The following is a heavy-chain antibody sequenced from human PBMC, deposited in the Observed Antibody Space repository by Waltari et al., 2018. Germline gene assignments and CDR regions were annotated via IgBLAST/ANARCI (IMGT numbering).Heavy chain of an antibody. V-gene: IGHV4-30-4*08. CDR3: ARDNAVFSEASP. D-gene: IGHD1-20*01. Sequence: QVQLQESGPGLVKPSQTLSLTCTVSGDSISSGDYYWSWIRQPPGKGLAWIGYIYHSGNTYDNPSLKSRVSISVDTSKNQFSLKLSSVTAADTAVYYCARDNAVFSEASPWGQGTLVTVSS. CDR1: GDSISSGDYY. J-gene: IGHJ5*02. CDR2: IYHSGNT.